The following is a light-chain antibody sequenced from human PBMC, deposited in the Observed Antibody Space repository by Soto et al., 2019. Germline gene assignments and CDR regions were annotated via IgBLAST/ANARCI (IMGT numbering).Light chain of an antibody. Sequence: EIVLTQSPGTLSLSPGERATLSCRASQSVSSSYLAWYQQKPGQAPRLLIYGASGRATGIPDRFSGSGSGTDFTLTISRLEPEDFPVYYCQQYGSSPGITFGQGTRLEIK. CDR1: QSVSSSY. V-gene: IGKV3-20*01. CDR2: GAS. CDR3: QQYGSSPGIT. J-gene: IGKJ5*01.